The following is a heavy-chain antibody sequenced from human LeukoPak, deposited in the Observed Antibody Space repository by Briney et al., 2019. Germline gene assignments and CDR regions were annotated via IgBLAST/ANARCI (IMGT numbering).Heavy chain of an antibody. CDR2: ISTYNGAT. Sequence: ASVKVSCKTSGYTFASYGISWVRQAPGQGLEWMGWISTYNGATNYAQNLQGRVTVTTDTSTSTAYMELRSLRSDDTAVYYCARDQGSYGAFDYWGQGTLVTVSS. CDR3: ARDQGSYGAFDY. V-gene: IGHV1-18*01. D-gene: IGHD2-15*01. CDR1: GYTFASYG. J-gene: IGHJ4*02.